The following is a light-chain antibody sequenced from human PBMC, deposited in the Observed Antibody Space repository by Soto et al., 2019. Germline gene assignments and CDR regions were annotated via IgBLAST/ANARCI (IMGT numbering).Light chain of an antibody. CDR1: SSDVGSYNR. Sequence: QSVLTQPPSVSGSPGQSVAISCTGTSSDVGSYNRVSWYQQPPGTAPKLMIYDVSDRPSGVPDRFSGSKSGNTASLTISGLQPEDEADYYCSSYTTRSTYVFGTGTKLTVL. CDR2: DVS. CDR3: SSYTTRSTYV. V-gene: IGLV2-18*02. J-gene: IGLJ1*01.